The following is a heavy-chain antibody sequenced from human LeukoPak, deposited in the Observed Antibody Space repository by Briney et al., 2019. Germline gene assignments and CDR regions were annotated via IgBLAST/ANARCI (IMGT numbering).Heavy chain of an antibody. CDR3: ARIYVGSYYYYYYYMDV. V-gene: IGHV4-59*01. CDR2: IYYSGST. D-gene: IGHD2/OR15-2a*01. CDR1: GESFSDYY. J-gene: IGHJ6*03. Sequence: SETLSLTCAVYGESFSDYYWSWIRQPPGKGLEWIGYIYYSGSTNYNPSLKSRVTISVDTSKNQFSLKLSSVTAADTAVYYCARIYVGSYYYYYYYMDVWGKGTTVTVSS.